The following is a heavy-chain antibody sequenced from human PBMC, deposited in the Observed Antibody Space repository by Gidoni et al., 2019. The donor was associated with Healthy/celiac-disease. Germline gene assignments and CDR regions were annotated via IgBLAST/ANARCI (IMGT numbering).Heavy chain of an antibody. V-gene: IGHV3-20*01. Sequence: EVQLVESGGGVVRPGGSLRLSCAASGFTFDDYGMSWVRQASGKGLEWVSGINWNGGSTGYADSVKGRFTISRDNAKNSLYLQMNSLRAEDTALYHCARDAVEGYCSGGSCYSGFWFDPWGQGTLVTVSS. J-gene: IGHJ5*02. CDR3: ARDAVEGYCSGGSCYSGFWFDP. CDR2: INWNGGST. D-gene: IGHD2-15*01. CDR1: GFTFDDYG.